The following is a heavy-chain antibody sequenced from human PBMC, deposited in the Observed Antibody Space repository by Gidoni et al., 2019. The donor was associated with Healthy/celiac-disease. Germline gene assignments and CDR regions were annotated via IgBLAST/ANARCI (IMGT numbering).Heavy chain of an antibody. D-gene: IGHD4-17*01. J-gene: IGHJ4*02. CDR3: ARENIDYGDYLFDY. V-gene: IGHV1-18*01. Sequence: QAQLVQSGAEVKKPGASVTVSCKASAYTSTSYGISWVRQAPGQGLEWMGWISAYNGNTNYAQKVQGRVTMTTDTSTSTAYMELRSLRSDDTAVYYCARENIDYGDYLFDYWGQGTLVTVSS. CDR1: AYTSTSYG. CDR2: ISAYNGNT.